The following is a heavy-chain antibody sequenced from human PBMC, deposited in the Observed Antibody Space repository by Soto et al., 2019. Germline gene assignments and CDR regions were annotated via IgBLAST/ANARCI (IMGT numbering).Heavy chain of an antibody. CDR2: MNPNSGNT. CDR3: ARSDGYNFNWLDS. Sequence: QVQLVQSGAEVKTPGASVKVSCEASGYTFATYDINWVRQAPGQGLEWKGWMNPNSGNTGYAQKFQGRLTMTRDTALSVAHMELSSLRNEDTAVYYCARSDGYNFNWLDSWGQGTLVTVSA. V-gene: IGHV1-8*01. CDR1: GYTFATYD. J-gene: IGHJ5*01. D-gene: IGHD2-21*01.